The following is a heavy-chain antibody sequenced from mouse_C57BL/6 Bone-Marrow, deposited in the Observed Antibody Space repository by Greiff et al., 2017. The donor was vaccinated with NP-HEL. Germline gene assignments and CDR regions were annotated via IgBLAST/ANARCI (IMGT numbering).Heavy chain of an antibody. D-gene: IGHD2-4*01. J-gene: IGHJ4*01. V-gene: IGHV5-16*01. CDR2: NNYDGSST. CDR1: GFTFSDYY. Sequence: EVQVVESEGGLVQPGSSMKLSCTASGFTFSDYYMAWVRQVPEKGLEWVANNNYDGSSTYYLDSLKSRFIISRDNAKNILYLQMSSLKSEDTATYYCAREGGLRRRTYAMDYWGQGTSVTVSS. CDR3: AREGGLRRRTYAMDY.